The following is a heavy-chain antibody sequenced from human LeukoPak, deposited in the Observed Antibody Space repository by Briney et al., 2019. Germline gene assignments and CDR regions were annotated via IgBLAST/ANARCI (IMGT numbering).Heavy chain of an antibody. D-gene: IGHD3-10*01. CDR3: AKLGSKDPTYYYGSGSYSGY. CDR2: ISYDGSNK. J-gene: IGHJ4*02. CDR1: GFTFSSYG. V-gene: IGHV3-30*18. Sequence: GGSLRLSCAASGFTFSSYGMHWVRQAPGKGLEWVAVISYDGSNKYYADSVKGRFTISRDNSKNTLYLQMNSLRAEDTAVYYCAKLGSKDPTYYYGSGSYSGYWGQGTLVTVSS.